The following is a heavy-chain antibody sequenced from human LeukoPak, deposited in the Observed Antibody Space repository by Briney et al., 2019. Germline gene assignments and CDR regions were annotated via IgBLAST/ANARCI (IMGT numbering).Heavy chain of an antibody. CDR3: ARGTDYGDYGGTWFYYYYMDV. D-gene: IGHD4-17*01. Sequence: ASVKVSCKASGYTFTSYDINWVRQATGQGLEWMGWMNPNSGNTGYAQKFQGRVTMTRNTSISTAYMELSSLRSEDTAVYYCARGTDYGDYGGTWFYYYYMDVWGEGTTVTVSS. V-gene: IGHV1-8*01. J-gene: IGHJ6*03. CDR1: GYTFTSYD. CDR2: MNPNSGNT.